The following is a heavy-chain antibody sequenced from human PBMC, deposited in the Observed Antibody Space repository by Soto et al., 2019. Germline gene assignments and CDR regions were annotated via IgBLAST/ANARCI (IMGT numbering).Heavy chain of an antibody. V-gene: IGHV4-59*08. J-gene: IGHJ3*02. CDR1: GGSISSYY. CDR2: IYYSGST. D-gene: IGHD4-17*01. CDR3: ASPGWYGDYEGAFEI. Sequence: SETLSLTCTVSGGSISSYYWSWIRQPPGKGLEWIGYIYYSGSTNYNPSLKSRVTISVDTSKNQFSLKLSSVTAADTAVYYCASPGWYGDYEGAFEIWGQGTMVTVSS.